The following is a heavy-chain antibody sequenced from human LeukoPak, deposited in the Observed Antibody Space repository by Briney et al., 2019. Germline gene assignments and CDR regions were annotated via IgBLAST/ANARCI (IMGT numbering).Heavy chain of an antibody. D-gene: IGHD3-10*01. CDR2: IKQDGSEK. Sequence: GGSLRLSCAASGFTLRSYWMSWVRQAPGKGLEWVANIKQDGSEKYYVDSVKGRFTISRDNAKNSLYLQMNSLRAEGTAVYYCARENRGSGYFDYWGQGTLVTVSS. CDR1: GFTLRSYW. CDR3: ARENRGSGYFDY. V-gene: IGHV3-7*01. J-gene: IGHJ4*02.